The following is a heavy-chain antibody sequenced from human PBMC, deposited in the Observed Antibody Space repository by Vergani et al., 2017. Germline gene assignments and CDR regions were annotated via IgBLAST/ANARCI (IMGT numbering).Heavy chain of an antibody. Sequence: VQLLESGGGLVQPGGSLRLSCAASGFTFSSYGMHWVRQAPGKGLEWVAVISYDGSNKYYADSVKGRFTISRDNSKNTLYLQMNSLRAEDTAVYYCARVGQWGEPTYYYDSSGYYLPAYWGQGTLVTVSS. CDR1: GFTFSSYG. V-gene: IGHV3-30*03. D-gene: IGHD3-22*01. CDR2: ISYDGSNK. J-gene: IGHJ4*02. CDR3: ARVGQWGEPTYYYDSSGYYLPAY.